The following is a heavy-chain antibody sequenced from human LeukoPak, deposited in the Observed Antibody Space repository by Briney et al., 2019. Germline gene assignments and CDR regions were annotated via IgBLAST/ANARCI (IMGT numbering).Heavy chain of an antibody. CDR3: ARGDYDFWSGYVYYYYMDV. Sequence: SETLSLTCTVSGGSISSYYWSWIRQPAGKGLEWIGRIYTSGSTNYNPSPKSRVTMSVDTSKNQFSLKLSSVTAADTAVYYCARGDYDFWSGYVYYYYMDVWGKGTTVTVSS. CDR1: GGSISSYY. V-gene: IGHV4-4*07. J-gene: IGHJ6*03. D-gene: IGHD3-3*01. CDR2: IYTSGST.